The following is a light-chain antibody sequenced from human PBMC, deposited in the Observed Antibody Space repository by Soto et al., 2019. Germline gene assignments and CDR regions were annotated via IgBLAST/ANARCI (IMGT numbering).Light chain of an antibody. CDR1: SSDVGGYNY. CDR3: ISYTDRQSYL. J-gene: IGLJ1*01. Sequence: QSALTQPASVSGSPGQSITISCTGTSSDVGGYNYVSWYQHHAGKAPRLMIYASSNRPSGVSHRFSGSRSGNTASLTISGLQAEDEADYYCISYTDRQSYLFGTGTKLTVL. V-gene: IGLV2-14*01. CDR2: ASS.